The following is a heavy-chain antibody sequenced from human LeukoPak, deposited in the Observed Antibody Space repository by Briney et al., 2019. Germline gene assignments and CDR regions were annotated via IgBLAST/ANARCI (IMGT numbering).Heavy chain of an antibody. Sequence: GGSLRLSCAASGLIVTDNYFSWVRQAPGKGLEWVSVIFPDGRTYHADSVKGRFTISSNRPKNTLLLQMNSLRADDTALYHCARTNTVYGDFDYWGQGILVTVSS. D-gene: IGHD2/OR15-2a*01. CDR2: IFPDGRT. CDR3: ARTNTVYGDFDY. J-gene: IGHJ4*02. CDR1: GLIVTDNY. V-gene: IGHV3-53*01.